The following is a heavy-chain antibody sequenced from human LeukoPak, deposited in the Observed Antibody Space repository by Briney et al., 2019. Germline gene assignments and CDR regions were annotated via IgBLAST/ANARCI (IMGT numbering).Heavy chain of an antibody. D-gene: IGHD4-11*01. CDR2: ISYDGSNK. J-gene: IGHJ3*02. CDR3: AKASGDYLGPHRALDI. Sequence: GGSLRLSCAASGFTFSSYAMHWVRQAPGKGVEWVAVISYDGSNKYYADSVKGRFSISRDNSKNTMSLQMNGLGVEDTALYFCAKASGDYLGPHRALDIWGQGTQVTVS. V-gene: IGHV3-30*04. CDR1: GFTFSSYA.